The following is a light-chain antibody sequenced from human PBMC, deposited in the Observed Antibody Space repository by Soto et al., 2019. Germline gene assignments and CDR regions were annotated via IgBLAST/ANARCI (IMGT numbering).Light chain of an antibody. V-gene: IGKV3D-15*01. CDR1: QSVSSN. Sequence: EIVMTQSPTILSVSPGERATLSCRASQSVSSNLAWYQQKPGQAPRLLIYDASNRATGIPARFSGSGSGTDFTLTISSLQSEDFAVYYCQQYNNWPRTFGQGTKVDIK. J-gene: IGKJ1*01. CDR2: DAS. CDR3: QQYNNWPRT.